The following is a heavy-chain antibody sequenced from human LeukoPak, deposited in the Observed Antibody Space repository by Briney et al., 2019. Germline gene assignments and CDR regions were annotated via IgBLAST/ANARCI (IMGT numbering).Heavy chain of an antibody. CDR3: ARVAPIYGDYDDAFDI. CDR2: IIPIFGTA. Sequence: SVKVSCKASGGTFSSYAISWVRQAPGQGLDWMGGIIPIFGTANYAQKFQGRVTITADESTSTAYMELSSLRSEDTAVYYCARVAPIYGDYDDAFDIWGQGTMVTVSS. V-gene: IGHV1-69*13. J-gene: IGHJ3*02. D-gene: IGHD4-17*01. CDR1: GGTFSSYA.